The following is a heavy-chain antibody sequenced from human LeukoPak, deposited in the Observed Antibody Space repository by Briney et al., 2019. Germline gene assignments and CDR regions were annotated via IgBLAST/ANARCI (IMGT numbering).Heavy chain of an antibody. CDR3: ARVPPYGDYVLFDY. J-gene: IGHJ4*02. CDR2: IYFTGTT. V-gene: IGHV4-59*01. D-gene: IGHD4-17*01. Sequence: SETLSLTCTVSGGSISSYWSWIRQSPGKGLEWIGYIYFTGTTNYNPSLKSRLTISIDTSRNQFSLKLSSATAADTAVYYCARVPPYGDYVLFDYWGQGTLVTVSS. CDR1: GGSISSY.